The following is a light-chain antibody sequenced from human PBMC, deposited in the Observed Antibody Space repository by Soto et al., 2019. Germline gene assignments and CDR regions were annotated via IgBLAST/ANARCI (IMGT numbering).Light chain of an antibody. Sequence: AIQLTQSPSSLSASVGDRVTITCRASQGISSALAWYQQKPGNAPKLLIYDASSLESGVPSRCSGSGSGTDFALTISSLQPEDFATYYCQQFNSFFGQGTKLEIK. CDR2: DAS. CDR3: QQFNSF. V-gene: IGKV1-13*02. CDR1: QGISSA. J-gene: IGKJ2*01.